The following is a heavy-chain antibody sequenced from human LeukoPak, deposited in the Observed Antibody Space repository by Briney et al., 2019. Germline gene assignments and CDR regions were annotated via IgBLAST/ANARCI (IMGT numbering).Heavy chain of an antibody. J-gene: IGHJ6*03. Sequence: ASVKVSCKASGYTFTGYYMHWVRQAPGQGLEWMGWINPNSGGTNYAQKFQGRVTMTRDASISTAYMELSRLRSDDTAVYYCARGLGNPGGRYYYYYYMDVWGKGTTVTVSS. CDR3: ARGLGNPGGRYYYYYYMDV. D-gene: IGHD4-23*01. V-gene: IGHV1-2*02. CDR2: INPNSGGT. CDR1: GYTFTGYY.